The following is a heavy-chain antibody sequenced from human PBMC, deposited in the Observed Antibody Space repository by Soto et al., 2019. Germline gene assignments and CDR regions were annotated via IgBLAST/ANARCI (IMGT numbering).Heavy chain of an antibody. V-gene: IGHV1-69*13. J-gene: IGHJ4*02. Sequence: GASVKVSCKASGGTFSSYAISWVRQAPGQGLEWKGGIIPIFGTANYAQKFQGRVTITADESTSTAYMELSSLRSEDTAVYYCARDTNGYYDSSGDYGYWGQGTLVTVSS. CDR1: GGTFSSYA. CDR3: ARDTNGYYDSSGDYGY. CDR2: IIPIFGTA. D-gene: IGHD3-22*01.